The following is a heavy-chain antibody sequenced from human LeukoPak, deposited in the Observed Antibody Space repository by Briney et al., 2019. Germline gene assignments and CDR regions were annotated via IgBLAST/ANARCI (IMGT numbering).Heavy chain of an antibody. CDR2: IKQDGSDK. J-gene: IGHJ4*02. CDR1: GFTFSRNW. V-gene: IGHV3-7*05. D-gene: IGHD4-17*01. CDR3: AREVYGDNYFDY. Sequence: GGSLRLSCAASGFTFSRNWMSWLRQAPGGGLEWVANIKQDGSDKYYVDSVKGRFTISRDNAKTSLLLQMNSLRVEDTAVYYCAREVYGDNYFDYWGRGTLVTVAS.